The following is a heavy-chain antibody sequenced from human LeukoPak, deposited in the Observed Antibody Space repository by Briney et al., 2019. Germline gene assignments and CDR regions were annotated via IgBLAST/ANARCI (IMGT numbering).Heavy chain of an antibody. CDR2: INHSGST. J-gene: IGHJ3*02. CDR1: GGSFSGYY. V-gene: IGHV4-34*01. Sequence: SETLSLTCAVYGGSFSGYYWSWIRQPPGKGREWVGEINHSGSTNHNPSLKSPVPKSVDTFQNQFSIKLSSVTAADTAVYYCARGVSRLRITMIVVVPRPAFDIWGQGTMVTVSS. D-gene: IGHD3-22*01. CDR3: ARGVSRLRITMIVVVPRPAFDI.